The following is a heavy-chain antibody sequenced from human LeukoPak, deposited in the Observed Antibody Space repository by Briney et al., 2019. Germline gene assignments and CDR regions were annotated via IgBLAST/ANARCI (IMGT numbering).Heavy chain of an antibody. J-gene: IGHJ4*02. Sequence: ASVKVSCKASGYTFSDYYMHWVRQAPGQGLEWMGWINPNSGGTNYAQKFQGRVTMTRDMSISTAYMEVSRLTSDDTAVYYCARATIADSSTYYIDYWGLGTLFTVSS. CDR3: ARATIADSSTYYIDY. D-gene: IGHD3-22*01. V-gene: IGHV1-2*02. CDR1: GYTFSDYY. CDR2: INPNSGGT.